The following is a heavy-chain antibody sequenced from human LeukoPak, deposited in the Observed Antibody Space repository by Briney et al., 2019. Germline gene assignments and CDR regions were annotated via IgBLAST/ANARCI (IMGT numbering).Heavy chain of an antibody. Sequence: GGSLRLSCAASGFTFSSYAMHWVRQAPGKGLEWVAVISYDGSNKYYADSVKGRFTISRDNSKNTLYLQMNSLRAEGTAVYYCAREAPYYFDYWGQGTLVTASS. CDR1: GFTFSSYA. V-gene: IGHV3-30*04. CDR2: ISYDGSNK. J-gene: IGHJ4*02. CDR3: AREAPYYFDY.